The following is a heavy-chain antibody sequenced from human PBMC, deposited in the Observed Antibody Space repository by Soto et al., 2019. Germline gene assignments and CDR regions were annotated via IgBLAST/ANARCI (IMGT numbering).Heavy chain of an antibody. CDR1: GYTFSRYA. D-gene: IGHD6-19*01. J-gene: IGHJ4*02. CDR2: INAGKGDR. CDR3: ARVRTGLGWDY. V-gene: IGHV1-3*01. Sequence: SVKVSCKASGYTFSRYAIHWVRQAPGERLEWMGWINAGKGDRKYSQKFQDRVTITWDTSATTIYMELRSLRSEDTAVYYCARVRTGLGWDYWGQGTLVTVSS.